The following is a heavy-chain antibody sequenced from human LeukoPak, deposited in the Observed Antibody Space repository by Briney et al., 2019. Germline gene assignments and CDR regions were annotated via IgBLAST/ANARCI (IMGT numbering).Heavy chain of an antibody. CDR3: AREGAIAATRLGAFDI. V-gene: IGHV3-66*01. D-gene: IGHD6-13*01. Sequence: PGGSLRLSCEASEFTFSDYYMTWVRQAPGKGLEWVSVIYSGGTTYYADSVKGRFTISRDNSKNTLYLQMNSLRAEDTAVYYCAREGAIAATRLGAFDIWGQGTMVTVSS. CDR2: IYSGGTT. CDR1: EFTFSDYY. J-gene: IGHJ3*02.